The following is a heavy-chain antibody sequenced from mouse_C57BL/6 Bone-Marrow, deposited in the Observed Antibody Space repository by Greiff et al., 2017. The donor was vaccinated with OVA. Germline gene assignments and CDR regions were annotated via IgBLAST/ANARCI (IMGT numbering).Heavy chain of an antibody. CDR2: INPGSGGT. J-gene: IGHJ3*01. V-gene: IGHV1-54*01. Sequence: VQLQQSGAELVRPGTSVKVSCKASGYAFTNYLIEWVKQRPGQGLEWIGVINPGSGGTNYNEKFKGKATLTADKSSSTASMQLSSLTSEDSAVYFCARLRGWFAYWGQGTLVTVSA. CDR1: GYAFTNYL. CDR3: ARLRGWFAY.